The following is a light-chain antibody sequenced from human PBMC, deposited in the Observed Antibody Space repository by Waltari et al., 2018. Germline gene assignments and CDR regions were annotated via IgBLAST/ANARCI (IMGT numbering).Light chain of an antibody. V-gene: IGLV2-11*01. J-gene: IGLJ3*02. CDR1: IIAIGAYEY. CDR3: CSYTGRKTWV. Sequence: QSALTLPRSVSGSPGQTVTMSCTGTIIAIGAYEYVSWYQQHPGKAPKLIIHDIYRRPSGVPDRFSASKSGNTASLTISGLQAYDEADYYCCSYTGRKTWVFGGGTKVTVL. CDR2: DIY.